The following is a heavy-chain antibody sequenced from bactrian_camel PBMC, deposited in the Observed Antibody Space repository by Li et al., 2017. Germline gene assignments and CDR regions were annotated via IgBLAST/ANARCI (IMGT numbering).Heavy chain of an antibody. J-gene: IGHJ6*01. Sequence: HVQLVESGGGSVQAGGSLRLSCAVSGYTSSRYCMGWFRQAPGKERLAVAAIDSRGGTAYADSAKGRFTISRDNAKNTLHPKLNSLRTEDTAMYYCVRQFSGNDFGYWGQGTQVTVS. CDR2: IDSRGGT. D-gene: IGHD6*01. CDR1: GYTSSRYC. V-gene: IGHV3S55*01. CDR3: VRQFSGNDFGY.